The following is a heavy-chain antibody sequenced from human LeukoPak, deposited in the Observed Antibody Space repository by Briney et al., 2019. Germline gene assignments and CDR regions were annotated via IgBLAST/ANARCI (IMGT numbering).Heavy chain of an antibody. CDR1: GGSISSSSYY. Sequence: SETLSLTCTVSGGSISSSSYYWGWIRQPPGKGLEWIGSIYYSGSTYYNPSLKSRATISVEAYKNQFSHKRISETAADIVCYCCARNNSGFLEWALWFDPWGQGTLVTVSS. V-gene: IGHV4-39*01. CDR3: ARNNSGFLEWALWFDP. CDR2: IYYSGST. D-gene: IGHD3-3*01. J-gene: IGHJ5*02.